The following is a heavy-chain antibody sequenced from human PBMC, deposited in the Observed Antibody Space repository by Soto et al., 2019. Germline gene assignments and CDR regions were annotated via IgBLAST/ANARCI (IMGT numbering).Heavy chain of an antibody. J-gene: IGHJ6*02. CDR3: ARGGEPLGYYGLDV. V-gene: IGHV4-61*08. CDR1: GGPFRSVEHF. D-gene: IGHD7-27*01. Sequence: LSLTCSVSGGPFRSVEHFWNWIRQPPGRGLEWLGYMYYTGVTNYNPSLKCRVSMSVDTSKDQFSLNLTSLTAADTAVYYCARGGEPLGYYGLDVWGQGTTVTISS. CDR2: MYYTGVT.